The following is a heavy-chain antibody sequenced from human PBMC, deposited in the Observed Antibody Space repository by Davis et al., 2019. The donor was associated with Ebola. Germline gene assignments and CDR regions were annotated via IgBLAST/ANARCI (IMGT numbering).Heavy chain of an antibody. CDR2: IYDRST. J-gene: IGHJ4*02. CDR3: ATTQWLREFDN. D-gene: IGHD6-19*01. CDR1: GFTVSSNH. V-gene: IGHV3-53*05. Sequence: PGGSLRLSCAASGFTVSSNHMSWVRQAPGKGLEWVSVIYDRSTAYADSVRGRLTISRDKSNNSLYLDMNSLRVDDTAVYYCATTQWLREFDNWGQGTLVTVSS.